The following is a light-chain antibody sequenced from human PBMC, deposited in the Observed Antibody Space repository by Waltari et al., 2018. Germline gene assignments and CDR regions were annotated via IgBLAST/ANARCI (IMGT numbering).Light chain of an antibody. CDR2: GAI. CDR3: QQYASSPKT. J-gene: IGKJ1*01. Sequence: DIVLTQSPGTLSLSPGERATLSCRASQTISNSLVWYQQKPGQAPRLLIYGAITRATGIPDRFSGSGSGADFTLTISRLEPEDFAVYYCQQYASSPKTFGQGTKVEIK. CDR1: QTISNS. V-gene: IGKV3-20*01.